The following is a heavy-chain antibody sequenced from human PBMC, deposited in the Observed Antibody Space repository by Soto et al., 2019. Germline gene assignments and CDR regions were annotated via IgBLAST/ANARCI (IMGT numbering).Heavy chain of an antibody. CDR2: ISSSSSTI. Sequence: EVQLVESGGGLVQPGGSLRLSCAASGFTFSSYSMNWVRQAPGKGLEWVSYISSSSSTIYYADSVKGRFTISRDNAKNSLYLQMNCLRAEDTAVYYCARHRNCGHFDYWGQGTLVTVSS. CDR1: GFTFSSYS. D-gene: IGHD1-1*01. V-gene: IGHV3-48*01. J-gene: IGHJ4*02. CDR3: ARHRNCGHFDY.